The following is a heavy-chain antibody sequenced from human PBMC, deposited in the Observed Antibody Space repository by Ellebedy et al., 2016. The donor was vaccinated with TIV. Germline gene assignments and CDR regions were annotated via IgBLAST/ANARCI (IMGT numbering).Heavy chain of an antibody. V-gene: IGHV3-23*01. J-gene: IGHJ4*02. CDR1: GFSFSTYV. CDR3: VREGSGTPYASGSYYY. Sequence: GGSLRLSXAASGFSFSTYVMSWVRQAPGKGLEWVSTISSSGVTTYYADSVKGLFTISRDNSKNTLYLHMNSLRAEDTAVYYCVREGSGTPYASGSYYYWGQGTLVTVSS. CDR2: ISSSGVTT. D-gene: IGHD3-10*01.